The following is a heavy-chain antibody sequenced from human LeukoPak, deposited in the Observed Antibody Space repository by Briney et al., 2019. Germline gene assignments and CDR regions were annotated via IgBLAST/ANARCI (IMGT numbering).Heavy chain of an antibody. CDR2: IYYSGST. CDR1: GFTFSSYS. V-gene: IGHV4-59*01. J-gene: IGHJ5*02. D-gene: IGHD2-21*01. Sequence: PGGSLRLSCAASGFTFSSYSMNWIRQPPWKGLEWIGYIYYSGSTYYNPSLKSRVTISVDTSKNQFSLRLNSVTAADTAVYYCARGGAYGRFDPWGQGTLVTVSS. CDR3: ARGGAYGRFDP.